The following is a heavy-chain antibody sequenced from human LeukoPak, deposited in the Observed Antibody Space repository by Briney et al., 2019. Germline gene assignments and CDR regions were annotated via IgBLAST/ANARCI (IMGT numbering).Heavy chain of an antibody. J-gene: IGHJ4*02. CDR1: GGSISSSSYY. V-gene: IGHV4-39*07. D-gene: IGHD3-10*01. CDR2: IYYSGST. CDR3: ARTMSYNWRIDY. Sequence: PPETLSLTCTVSGGSISSSSYYWGWIRQPPGKGLEWIGSIYYSGSTYYNPSLKSRVTISVDTSKNQFSLKLSSVTAADTAVYYCARTMSYNWRIDYWGQGTLVTVSS.